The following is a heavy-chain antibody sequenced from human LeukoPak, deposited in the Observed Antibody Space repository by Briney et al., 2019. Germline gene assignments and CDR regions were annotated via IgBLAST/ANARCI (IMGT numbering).Heavy chain of an antibody. Sequence: PSETLSLTCTVSGGSISSYYWSWIRQPPGKGLEWIGEINHSGSTNYNPSLKSRVTISVDTSKNQFSLKLSSVTAADTAVYYCARERMDSSSPGRFDPWGQGTLVTVSS. V-gene: IGHV4-34*01. CDR3: ARERMDSSSPGRFDP. CDR2: INHSGST. D-gene: IGHD6-6*01. J-gene: IGHJ5*02. CDR1: GGSISSYY.